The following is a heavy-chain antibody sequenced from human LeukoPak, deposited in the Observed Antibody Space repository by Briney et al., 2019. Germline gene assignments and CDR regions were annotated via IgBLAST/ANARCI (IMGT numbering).Heavy chain of an antibody. D-gene: IGHD6-6*01. J-gene: IGHJ4*02. CDR2: IYYSGNT. V-gene: IGHV4-39*02. CDR3: TREYSSSSDY. CDR1: GGSISSSSHH. Sequence: SETLSLTCTVSGGSISSSSHHWSWVRQPPGKGLEWIGSIYYSGNTYYNPSLKSRVTISVDTSKNQFSLKLTSVTAADTAVHYCTREYSSSSDYWGQGTLVTVSS.